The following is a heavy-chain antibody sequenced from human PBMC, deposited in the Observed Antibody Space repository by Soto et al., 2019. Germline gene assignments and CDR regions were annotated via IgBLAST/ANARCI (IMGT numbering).Heavy chain of an antibody. CDR1: GGSMSENDYY. D-gene: IGHD3-10*02. CDR3: ARGIVRGGFDI. V-gene: IGHV4-30-4*01. CDR2: IYDTWTT. J-gene: IGHJ3*02. Sequence: QVQLQEAGPGLVRPSQTLSLTCTVAGGSMSENDYYWSWLRQSPGQGLQWIGYIYDTWTTSYSPSLTSRVTMSADTSRNQFSLKLTSVTAADTALYFCARGIVRGGFDIWGRGTLVTVSS.